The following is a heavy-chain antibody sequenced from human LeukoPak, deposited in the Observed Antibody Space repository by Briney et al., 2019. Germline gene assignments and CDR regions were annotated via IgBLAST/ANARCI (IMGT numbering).Heavy chain of an antibody. CDR1: RFTFSSYG. D-gene: IGHD3-16*01. CDR2: IWYDGSNK. Sequence: GGSLRLSCAASRFTFSSYGMHWVRQAPGKGLEGVAVIWYDGSNKYYADSVKGRFTISRDNSKNTLYLQMNSLRAEDTAVYYCAKDWARARDYYYYMDVWGKGTTVTVSS. J-gene: IGHJ6*03. V-gene: IGHV3-33*06. CDR3: AKDWARARDYYYYMDV.